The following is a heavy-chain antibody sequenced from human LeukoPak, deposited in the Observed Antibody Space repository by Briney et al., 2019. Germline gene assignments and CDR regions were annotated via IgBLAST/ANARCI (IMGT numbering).Heavy chain of an antibody. D-gene: IGHD2-2*01. Sequence: ASVKVSCKASGYTFTNYYMHWVRQAPGQGLEWMGVINPSGGSTNSAQKFQGRLTMTRDTSTSTVYMELSSLRSEDTAVYYCASGGGYCSSTSCYFDAFDIWGQGTMVTVSS. J-gene: IGHJ3*02. CDR3: ASGGGYCSSTSCYFDAFDI. CDR2: INPSGGST. CDR1: GYTFTNYY. V-gene: IGHV1-46*01.